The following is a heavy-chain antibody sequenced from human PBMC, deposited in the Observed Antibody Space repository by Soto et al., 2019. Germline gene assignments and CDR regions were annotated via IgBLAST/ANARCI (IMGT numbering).Heavy chain of an antibody. CDR1: GYTFTSYG. Sequence: ASVKVSCKASGYTFTSYGISWVRQAPGQGLEWMGWISAYNGNTNYAQKLQGRVTMTTDTSTSTAYMELRSLRSDDTAVYYCARTTYGSGSYYPDYWGQGTLVIVSS. CDR2: ISAYNGNT. V-gene: IGHV1-18*01. J-gene: IGHJ4*02. D-gene: IGHD3-10*01. CDR3: ARTTYGSGSYYPDY.